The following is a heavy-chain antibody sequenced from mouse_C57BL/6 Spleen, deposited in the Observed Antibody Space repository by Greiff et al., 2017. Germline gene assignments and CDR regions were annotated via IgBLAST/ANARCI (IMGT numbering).Heavy chain of an antibody. J-gene: IGHJ1*03. D-gene: IGHD1-1*01. CDR3: ARIYGSGWYFDV. CDR1: GFTFSSYA. V-gene: IGHV5-4*03. Sequence: EVNLVESGGGLVKPGGSLKLSCAASGFTFSSYAMSWVRQTPEKRLEWVATISDGGSYTYYPDNVKGRFTISRDNAKNNLYLQMSHLKSEDTAMYYCARIYGSGWYFDVWGTGTTVTVSS. CDR2: ISDGGSYT.